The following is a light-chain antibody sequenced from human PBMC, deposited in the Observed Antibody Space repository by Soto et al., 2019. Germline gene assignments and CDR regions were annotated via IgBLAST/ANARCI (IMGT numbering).Light chain of an antibody. V-gene: IGLV2-14*01. J-gene: IGLJ1*01. CDR3: CSIASGSTPLHV. Sequence: QSALTQPASVSGSPGQSITISCTGTSSDVGGYNYVSWYQQYPGKAPKLLIYDVTNRPSGVSNRFSASKSGNTASLTISGLRAEDEADYYCCSIASGSTPLHVFGTGTKLTVL. CDR2: DVT. CDR1: SSDVGGYNY.